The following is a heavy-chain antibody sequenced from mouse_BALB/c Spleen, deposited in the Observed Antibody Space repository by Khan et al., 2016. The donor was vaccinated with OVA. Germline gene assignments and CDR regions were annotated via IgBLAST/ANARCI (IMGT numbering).Heavy chain of an antibody. CDR1: DFSLTNYG. CDR2: IWSGGST. J-gene: IGHJ3*01. Sequence: QVQLKQSGPGLVQPSQSLSITCTVSDFSLTNYGVHWVRQPPGKGLEWLGVIWSGGSTDYNVAFISRLSISKDNSKSQVFFKLNSLQVDDTAIYYWGRRYYGSSYEFAYWGQGTLVTVSA. CDR3: GRRYYGSSYEFAY. V-gene: IGHV2-4*02. D-gene: IGHD1-1*01.